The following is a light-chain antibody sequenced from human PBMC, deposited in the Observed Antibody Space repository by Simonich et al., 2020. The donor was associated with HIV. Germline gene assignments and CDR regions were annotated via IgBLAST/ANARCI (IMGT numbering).Light chain of an antibody. V-gene: IGKV4-1*01. Sequence: DIVMTQSPDSLAVSLGERAPINCKSSQSVLYSSNNKNYLAWYQQKTGQPPNLLIYWASTREAGVPDRFSGSGSGTDFTLIISSLQAEDVAVYYCQQYYSTPLTFGGGTKVEIK. CDR1: QSVLYSSNNKNY. CDR2: WAS. J-gene: IGKJ4*01. CDR3: QQYYSTPLT.